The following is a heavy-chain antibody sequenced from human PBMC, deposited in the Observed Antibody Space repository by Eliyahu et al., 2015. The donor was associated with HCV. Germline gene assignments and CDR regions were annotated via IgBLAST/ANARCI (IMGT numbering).Heavy chain of an antibody. V-gene: IGHV4-59*01. CDR1: GGSIPTYY. J-gene: IGHJ5*02. CDR2: IHYSGST. D-gene: IGHD6-19*01. Sequence: QVQLQESGPGLVKPSETLSLTCPVSGGSIPTYYWXWIRXPPGKGLEWIGYIHYSGSTNYNPXLKSRVTISIDTSKNQFSLKLTSVTAADTAMYYCASGGGGIAVTGTGGWFDPWGQGTLVTVSS. CDR3: ASGGGGIAVTGTGGWFDP.